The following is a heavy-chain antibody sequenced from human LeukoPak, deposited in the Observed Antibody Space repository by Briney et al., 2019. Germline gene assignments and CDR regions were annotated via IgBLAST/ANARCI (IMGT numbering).Heavy chain of an antibody. CDR1: GGSFSGYY. Sequence: SETLSLTCAVYGGSFSGYYWSWIRQPPGKGLEWIGEINHSGSTNYNPSLKSRVTISVDTSKNQFSLKLSSVTAADTAVYYCASRSGGWHFAYWGQGTLVTVSS. J-gene: IGHJ4*02. V-gene: IGHV4-34*01. CDR2: INHSGST. D-gene: IGHD6-19*01. CDR3: ASRSGGWHFAY.